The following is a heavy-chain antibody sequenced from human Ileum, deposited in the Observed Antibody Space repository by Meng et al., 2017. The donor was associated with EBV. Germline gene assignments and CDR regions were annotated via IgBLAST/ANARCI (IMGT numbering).Heavy chain of an antibody. D-gene: IGHD2-15*01. CDR2: IYYSGST. CDR1: GGCISSSCYY. V-gene: IGHV4-39*06. CDR3: ARELMYCSGGSCYPFDY. J-gene: IGHJ4*02. Sequence: RLPLTESGPGLVKPSETLSSSCTVSGGCISSSCYYWGWIRQPPGKGLEWIGSIYYSGSTYYNPSLKSRVTISVDTSKNQFSLKLSSVTAADTAVYYCARELMYCSGGSCYPFDYWGQGTLVTVSS.